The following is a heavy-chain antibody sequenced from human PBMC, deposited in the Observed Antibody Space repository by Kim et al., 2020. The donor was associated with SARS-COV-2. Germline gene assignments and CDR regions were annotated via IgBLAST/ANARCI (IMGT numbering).Heavy chain of an antibody. J-gene: IGHJ5*02. CDR1: GFTVSSYW. V-gene: IGHV3-74*01. CDR2: INSDGSSI. D-gene: IGHD2-21*02. Sequence: GGSLRLSCAASGFTVSSYWMHWVRQAPGKGLVWVSRINSDGSSIDYADSVKGRFTISRDNAKNTVYLQMNSLRAEDTAVYYCAREVTANFDPWGQGTLVTLSS. CDR3: AREVTANFDP.